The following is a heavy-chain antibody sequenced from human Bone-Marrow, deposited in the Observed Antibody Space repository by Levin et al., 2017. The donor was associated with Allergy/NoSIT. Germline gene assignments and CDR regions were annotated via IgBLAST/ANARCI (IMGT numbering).Heavy chain of an antibody. J-gene: IGHJ4*02. CDR3: ARKFGPSSWSSGSRGYFYSFDY. Sequence: ASVKVSCKASGYTFTNFPITWVRQAPGRGLEWLGWVSTYAGHTDYAPKIQGRVTMTSDTSTATAYMELRNLRSDDTAVYYCARKFGPSSWSSGSRGYFYSFDYWGQGTLVTVSS. D-gene: IGHD3-22*01. V-gene: IGHV1-18*01. CDR2: VSTYAGHT. CDR1: GYTFTNFP.